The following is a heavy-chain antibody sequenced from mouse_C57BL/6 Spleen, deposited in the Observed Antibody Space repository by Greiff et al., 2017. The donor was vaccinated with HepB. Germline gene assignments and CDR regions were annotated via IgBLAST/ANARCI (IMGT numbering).Heavy chain of an antibody. D-gene: IGHD2-5*01. CDR1: GYTFTSYW. CDR3: ARSPLYYSNYVAFAY. CDR2: IYPSDSET. Sequence: QVQLQQSGAELVRPGSSVKLSCKASGYTFTSYWMDWVKQRPGQGLEWIGNIYPSDSETHYNQKFKDKATLTVDKSSSTAYMQLSSLTSEDSAVYYCARSPLYYSNYVAFAYWGQGTLVTVSA. J-gene: IGHJ3*01. V-gene: IGHV1-61*01.